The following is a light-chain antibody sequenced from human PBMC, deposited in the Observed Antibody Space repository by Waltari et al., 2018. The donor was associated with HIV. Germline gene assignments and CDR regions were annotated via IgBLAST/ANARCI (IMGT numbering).Light chain of an antibody. J-gene: IGKJ2*01. V-gene: IGKV1-5*03. CDR2: KTS. Sequence: DIQMTQSPSTLSASLGDRVTITCRASQTISSWLAWYQQKPGKAPKLLIYKTSSLQTGVSSRFSGSGSGTEFTLTISRLRPDDFATYYCQEYSSHSRSFGQGTKLEI. CDR3: QEYSSHSRS. CDR1: QTISSW.